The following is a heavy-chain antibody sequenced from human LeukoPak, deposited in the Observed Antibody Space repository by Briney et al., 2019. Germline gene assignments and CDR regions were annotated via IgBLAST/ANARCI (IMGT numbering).Heavy chain of an antibody. CDR1: GGSISSGSYY. D-gene: IGHD1-26*01. J-gene: IGHJ5*02. V-gene: IGHV4-61*02. CDR3: ARDRIVGAKVDWLDP. Sequence: SQTLSLTCTVSGGSISSGSYYWSWIRQPAGKGLEWIGRIYTSGSTNYNPSLKSRVTISVDTSKNQFSLKLSSVTAADTAVYYCARDRIVGAKVDWLDPWGQGTLVTVSS. CDR2: IYTSGST.